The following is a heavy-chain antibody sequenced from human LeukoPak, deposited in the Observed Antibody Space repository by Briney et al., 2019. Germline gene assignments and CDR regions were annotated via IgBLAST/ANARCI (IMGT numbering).Heavy chain of an antibody. CDR3: AREDIAAAGRGAFDI. CDR2: ISYDGSNK. V-gene: IGHV3-30-3*01. J-gene: IGHJ3*02. D-gene: IGHD6-13*01. Sequence: GGSLRLSCAASGFTFSSYAMHWVRQAPGKGLEWVAVISYDGSNKYYADSVKGRFTISRDNSKNTLYLQMNSLRAEDTAVYYCAREDIAAAGRGAFDIWGQGTMVTVSS. CDR1: GFTFSSYA.